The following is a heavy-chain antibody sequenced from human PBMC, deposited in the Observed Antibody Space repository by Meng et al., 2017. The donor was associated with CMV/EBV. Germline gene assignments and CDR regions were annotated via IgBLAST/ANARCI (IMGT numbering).Heavy chain of an antibody. Sequence: GGSLRLSCAASGFTFSDYYMTWIRQAPGKGLEWVSYISRSGDTIYYADSVKGRFTISRDNAKNSLYLQMNSLRAEDTAVYYCARGSWDYDFWSGQNGDYWGQGTLVTVSS. CDR2: ISRSGDTI. CDR1: GFTFSDYY. V-gene: IGHV3-11*04. D-gene: IGHD3-3*01. J-gene: IGHJ4*02. CDR3: ARGSWDYDFWSGQNGDY.